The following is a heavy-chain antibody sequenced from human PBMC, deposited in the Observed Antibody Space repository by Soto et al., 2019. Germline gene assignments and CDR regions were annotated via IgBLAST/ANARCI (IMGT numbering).Heavy chain of an antibody. D-gene: IGHD6-13*01. J-gene: IGHJ4*02. V-gene: IGHV4-31*03. CDR2: IYYSGST. CDR3: ARXRGAAAGTTGFFDY. CDR1: GGSISSGGYY. Sequence: PSETLSLTCTVSGGSISSGGYYWSWIRQHPGKGLEWIGYIYYSGSTYYNPSLKSRVTISVDTSKNQFSLKLSSVTAADTAVYYCARXRGAAAGTTGFFDYWGQGTLVTVSS.